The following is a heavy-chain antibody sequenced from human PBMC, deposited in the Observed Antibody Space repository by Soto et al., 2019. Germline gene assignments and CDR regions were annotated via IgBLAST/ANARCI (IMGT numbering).Heavy chain of an antibody. Sequence: HLVESGGGLVQPGRSLRLSCAASGFTFDDYAMHWVRQARGKGLEWVSGISWRGDNIAYPDSVKGRFITSRDNVKTSLYLQINSLRVEDTALYHCVKVTYSSLHTLGSAFDVWGQGTMVT. J-gene: IGHJ3*01. CDR2: ISWRGDNI. D-gene: IGHD4-4*01. V-gene: IGHV3-9*01. CDR1: GFTFDDYA. CDR3: VKVTYSSLHTLGSAFDV.